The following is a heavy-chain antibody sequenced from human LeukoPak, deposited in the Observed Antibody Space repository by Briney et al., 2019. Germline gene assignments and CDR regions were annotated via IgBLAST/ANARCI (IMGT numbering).Heavy chain of an antibody. Sequence: ASVKVSCKASGYTFISYYMYWVRQAPGQGLEWMGIINPSGGSTEYAQKFQGRVTMTRDTSTSTVYMELSSLRSEDTAVYYCARDPGWKEFDYWGQGTLVTVSS. D-gene: IGHD1-1*01. V-gene: IGHV1-46*03. CDR2: INPSGGST. CDR1: GYTFISYY. CDR3: ARDPGWKEFDY. J-gene: IGHJ4*02.